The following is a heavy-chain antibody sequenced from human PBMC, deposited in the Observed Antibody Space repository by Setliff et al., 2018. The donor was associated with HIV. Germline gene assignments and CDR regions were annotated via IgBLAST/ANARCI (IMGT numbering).Heavy chain of an antibody. CDR3: ARPTTGLGGGAAFDI. D-gene: IGHD2-8*01. CDR2: ISYTGTT. CDR1: GASISRSTYS. Sequence: SETLSLTCTVSGASISRSTYSWGWIRQPPGKGLEWIGSISYTGTTYYTPSLKSRVSISVDTSRNQFSLRLNSVTAADTAVYYCARPTTGLGGGAAFDIWGQGTMVTVSS. V-gene: IGHV4-39*01. J-gene: IGHJ3*02.